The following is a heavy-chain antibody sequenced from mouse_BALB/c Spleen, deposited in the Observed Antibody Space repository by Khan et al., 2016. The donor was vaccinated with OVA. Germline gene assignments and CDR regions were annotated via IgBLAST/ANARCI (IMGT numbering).Heavy chain of an antibody. CDR3: ARRGTVVAPMDY. V-gene: IGHV3-1*02. Sequence: EVQLQESGPDLVKPSQSLSLTCTVTGYSITSGYSWHWIRQFPGNKLEWMGYIHYSGSTNYNPSLKSRISITRDTSTNPFFLQLNSVTTEDTATDYCARRGTVVAPMDYWGQGTSVTVSA. J-gene: IGHJ4*01. D-gene: IGHD1-1*01. CDR1: GYSITSGYS. CDR2: IHYSGST.